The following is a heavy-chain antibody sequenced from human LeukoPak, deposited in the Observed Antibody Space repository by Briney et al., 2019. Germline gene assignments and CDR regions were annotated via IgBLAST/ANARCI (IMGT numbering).Heavy chain of an antibody. D-gene: IGHD3-9*01. CDR1: GYTLTELS. CDR2: FDPEDGET. V-gene: IGHV1-24*01. CDR3: ATHSDILTGYYNLRRRIFFDY. Sequence: ASVKVSCKVSGYTLTELSMHWVRQAPGKGLEWMGGFDPEDGETIYAQKFQGRVTMTEDTSTDTAYMELSSLRSEDTAVYYCATHSDILTGYYNLRRRIFFDYWGQGTLVTVSS. J-gene: IGHJ4*02.